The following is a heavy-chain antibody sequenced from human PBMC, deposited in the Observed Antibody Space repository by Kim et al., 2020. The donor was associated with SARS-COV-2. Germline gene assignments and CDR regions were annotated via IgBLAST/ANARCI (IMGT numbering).Heavy chain of an antibody. CDR1: GFTFNSYA. J-gene: IGHJ1*01. CDR2: IRDSGGST. Sequence: GGSLRLSCAASGFTFNSYAMSWVRQAPGKGLEWVSGIRDSGGSTKYADSVKGRFSISRDNSKNTLYLQVDSLRAEDTAIYYCAKVTSGSSGWFEYFQLWGQGTLVTVSS. D-gene: IGHD6-19*01. CDR3: AKVTSGSSGWFEYFQL. V-gene: IGHV3-23*01.